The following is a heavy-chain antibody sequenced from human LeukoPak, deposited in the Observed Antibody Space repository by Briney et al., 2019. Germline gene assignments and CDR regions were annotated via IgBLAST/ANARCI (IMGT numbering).Heavy chain of an antibody. Sequence: SETLSLTCAVSGYSISSGYYWGWIRPPPGKGLEWVGNIYHTGSTYYDPSLKGRVTISGDTSKNQFSLKLSSVTAADTAVYYCARCQHYFDSSAYPRPYYFDYWGRGTLVTVSS. V-gene: IGHV4-38-2*01. CDR2: IYHTGST. CDR3: ARCQHYFDSSAYPRPYYFDY. J-gene: IGHJ4*02. CDR1: GYSISSGYY. D-gene: IGHD3-22*01.